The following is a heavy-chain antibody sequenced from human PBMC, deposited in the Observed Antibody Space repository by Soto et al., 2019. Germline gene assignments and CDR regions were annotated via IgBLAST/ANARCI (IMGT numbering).Heavy chain of an antibody. J-gene: IGHJ4*02. CDR2: MHSSGST. Sequence: ETLSLTCTVSGGSVGTANYYWNWIRQSPGKGLEWIAYMHSSGSTNYNPSLRSRVTISVDTSKNQFSLKLSPVTAADTAVYYCASGYKSSWSNFDFRRKGTRVTVSS. V-gene: IGHV4-61*01. CDR3: ASGYKSSWSNFDF. CDR1: GGSVGTANYY. D-gene: IGHD6-13*01.